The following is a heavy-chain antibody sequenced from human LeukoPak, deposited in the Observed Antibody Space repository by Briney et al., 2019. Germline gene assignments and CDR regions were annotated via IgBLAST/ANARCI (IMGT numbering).Heavy chain of an antibody. CDR3: ASERWLQFVDY. D-gene: IGHD5-24*01. J-gene: IGHJ4*02. CDR1: GGSLSSGGYY. CDR2: IHYSGST. Sequence: SETLSLTCIVSGGSLSSGGYYWSWIRQHPGKGLEWIGYIHYSGSTYDNPSLKSRVIISVDTSKNQFSLKLSSVTAADTAVYYCASERWLQFVDYWGQGTLVTVSS. V-gene: IGHV4-31*03.